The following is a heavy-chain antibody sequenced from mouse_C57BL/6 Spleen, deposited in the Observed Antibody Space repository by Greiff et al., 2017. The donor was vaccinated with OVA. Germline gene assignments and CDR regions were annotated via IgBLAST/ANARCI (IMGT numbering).Heavy chain of an antibody. CDR3: ASPLSDY. CDR2: INPNNGGT. J-gene: IGHJ2*01. V-gene: IGHV1-26*01. D-gene: IGHD1-2*01. CDR1: GYTFTDYY. Sequence: VQLQQSGPELVKPGASVKISCKASGYTFTDYYMNWVKQSHGKSLEWIGDINPNNGGTSYNQKFKGKATLTVEKSSSTAYMELRSLTSEDSAVYYCASPLSDYWGQGTTLTVSS.